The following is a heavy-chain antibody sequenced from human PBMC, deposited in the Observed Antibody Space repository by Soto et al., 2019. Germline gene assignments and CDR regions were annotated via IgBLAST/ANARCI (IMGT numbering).Heavy chain of an antibody. V-gene: IGHV1-69*12. CDR2: IIPIFGTA. CDR1: GGTFSSYA. Sequence: QVQLVQSGAEVKKPGSSVKVSCKASGGTFSSYAIRWVRQAPGQGLEWMGGIIPIFGTANYAQKFQGRVTITADDSTSSAFMDLSSLGSKETAVYYYARSRPQKAYYYDSGGATFDYWGQGTLVTVSS. D-gene: IGHD3-22*01. CDR3: ARSRPQKAYYYDSGGATFDY. J-gene: IGHJ4*02.